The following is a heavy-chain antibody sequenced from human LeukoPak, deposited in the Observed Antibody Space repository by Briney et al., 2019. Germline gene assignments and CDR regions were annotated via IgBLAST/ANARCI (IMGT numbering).Heavy chain of an antibody. V-gene: IGHV3-23*01. D-gene: IGHD4-17*01. CDR1: GFTFSSYP. CDR3: AKAPYAAPGYFDY. Sequence: GGSLRLSCAASGFTFSSYPMSWVRQAPGKGLEWVSVISGTGGSTYYADSVKGRFTISRDNSKNTLYLQMNSLRAEDTAVYYCAKAPYAAPGYFDYWGQGTLVTVSS. CDR2: ISGTGGST. J-gene: IGHJ4*02.